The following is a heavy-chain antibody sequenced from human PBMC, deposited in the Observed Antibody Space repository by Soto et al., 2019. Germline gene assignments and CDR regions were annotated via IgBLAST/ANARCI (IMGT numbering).Heavy chain of an antibody. J-gene: IGHJ5*02. Sequence: SVKVSCKASGYTFSSHGINWVRQAPGQGLEWMGGIIPIFGTANYAQKFQGRVTITADESTSTAYMELSSLRSEDTAVYYCASSGVLLWAWGQGTLVTVSS. CDR1: GYTFSSHG. V-gene: IGHV1-69*13. CDR3: ASSGVLLWA. D-gene: IGHD3-10*01. CDR2: IIPIFGTA.